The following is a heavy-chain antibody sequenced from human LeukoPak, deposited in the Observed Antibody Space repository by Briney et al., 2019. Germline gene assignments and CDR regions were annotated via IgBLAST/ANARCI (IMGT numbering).Heavy chain of an antibody. Sequence: GSVMVSCKASGYTFTSYYMHWVRQAPGQGLERMLIINSSGSSTSYAQKFQGRVTMTRDMSTSTVYIELSSLRSEETAVYYCARARYCSSISCSHFDYWGQGTRVTVSS. CDR1: GYTFTSYY. V-gene: IGHV1-46*01. CDR3: ARARYCSSISCSHFDY. D-gene: IGHD2-2*01. J-gene: IGHJ4*02. CDR2: INSSGSST.